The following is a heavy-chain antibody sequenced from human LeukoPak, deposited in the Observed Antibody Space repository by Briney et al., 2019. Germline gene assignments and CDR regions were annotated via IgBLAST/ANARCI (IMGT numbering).Heavy chain of an antibody. CDR2: IYYSGST. D-gene: IGHD2-2*01. V-gene: IGHV4-59*01. J-gene: IGHJ4*02. CDR3: ARASHPPEIVVVPAAMEHFDY. Sequence: SETLSLTCTVSGGSISSYYWSWIRQPPGKGLEWIGYIYYSGSTNYNPSLKSRVTISVDTSKNQFSLKLSSVTAADTAVYYCARASHPPEIVVVPAAMEHFDYWGQGALATVSS. CDR1: GGSISSYY.